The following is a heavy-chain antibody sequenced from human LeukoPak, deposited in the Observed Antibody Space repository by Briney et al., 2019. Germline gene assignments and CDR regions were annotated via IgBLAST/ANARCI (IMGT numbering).Heavy chain of an antibody. J-gene: IGHJ4*02. CDR2: IYYSGGT. Sequence: KPSETLSLTSTVSGGSISSYYWTWIRQPPGKGLEWIGYIYYSGGTNYNPSLKSRVTISVDTSKNQFSLKLSSVTAADTAVYYCARDRGFSYDLDYWGQGTLVTVSS. D-gene: IGHD5-18*01. CDR3: ARDRGFSYDLDY. V-gene: IGHV4-59*01. CDR1: GGSISSYY.